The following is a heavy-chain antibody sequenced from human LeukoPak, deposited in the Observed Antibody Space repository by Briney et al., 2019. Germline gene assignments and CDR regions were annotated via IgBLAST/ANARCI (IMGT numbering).Heavy chain of an antibody. CDR2: IYYSGST. CDR1: GGSISSYY. Sequence: SETLSLTCTVSGGSISSYYWSWIRQPPGKGLEWIGYIYYSGSTNYNPSLKSRVTISVDTSKNQFSLKLSSVTAADTAVYYCARQYCSGGSCYSYFDLWGRGTLVTVSS. V-gene: IGHV4-59*01. J-gene: IGHJ2*01. D-gene: IGHD2-15*01. CDR3: ARQYCSGGSCYSYFDL.